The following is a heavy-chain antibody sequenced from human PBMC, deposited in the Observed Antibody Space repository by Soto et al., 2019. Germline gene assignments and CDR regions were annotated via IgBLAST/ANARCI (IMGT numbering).Heavy chain of an antibody. V-gene: IGHV2-5*01. D-gene: IGHD3-22*01. CDR1: GFSLSTSGVG. J-gene: IGHJ4*02. CDR3: ARERGETYYYDSSGYRFDY. CDR2: IYWNDDK. Sequence: QITLKESGPTLVKPTQTLTLTCTFSGFSLSTSGVGVGWIRQPPGKALEWLALIYWNDDKRYSPSLKSRLTITKDTSKNQVVLTMTNMDPVGTATYYCARERGETYYYDSSGYRFDYWGQGTLVTVSS.